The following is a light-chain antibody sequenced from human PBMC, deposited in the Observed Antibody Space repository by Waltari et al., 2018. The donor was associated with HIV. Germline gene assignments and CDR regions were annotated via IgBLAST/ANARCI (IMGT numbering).Light chain of an antibody. V-gene: IGLV1-40*01. CDR2: GNT. CDR3: QSYDSSLTGSV. CDR1: SSNIGAGYD. Sequence: QSVLTQPPSVSGAPGQRVTISCTGRSSNIGAGYDVHWYQQLPGTAPKLLIYGNTNRPSGVPDRFSGSKSVTSPSLAITGLQAEDEADYYCQSYDSSLTGSVFGGGTKLTVL. J-gene: IGLJ2*01.